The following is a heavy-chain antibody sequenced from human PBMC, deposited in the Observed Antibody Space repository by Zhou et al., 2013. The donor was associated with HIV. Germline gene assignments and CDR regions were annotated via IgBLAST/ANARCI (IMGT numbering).Heavy chain of an antibody. J-gene: IGHJ2*01. CDR2: ISAYNGNT. Sequence: QVQLVQSGAEVRKPGASVKVSCKASTYTFTSYGVSWVRQAPGQGLEWMGWISAYNGNTNYAQKFQGRVTMTTDTSTDTAYMELRSLRSDDTAVYYCARDRRHDYGVRNYWYFDLWGRGTLVTVSS. CDR3: ARDRRHDYGVRNYWYFDL. V-gene: IGHV1-18*01. CDR1: TYTFTSYG. D-gene: IGHD4-17*01.